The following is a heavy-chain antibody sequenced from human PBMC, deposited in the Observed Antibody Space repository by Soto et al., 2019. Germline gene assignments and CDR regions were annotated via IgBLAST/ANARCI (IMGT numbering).Heavy chain of an antibody. J-gene: IGHJ3*02. Sequence: SETLSLTCAVYGGSFSGYYWSWIRQPPGKGLEWIGEINHSGSTNYNPSLKSRVTISVDTSKNQFSLKLSSVTAADTAVCYCARIFPGGYCSGGSCYRTPYDAFDIWGQGTMVTVSS. V-gene: IGHV4-34*01. CDR2: INHSGST. CDR3: ARIFPGGYCSGGSCYRTPYDAFDI. D-gene: IGHD2-15*01. CDR1: GGSFSGYY.